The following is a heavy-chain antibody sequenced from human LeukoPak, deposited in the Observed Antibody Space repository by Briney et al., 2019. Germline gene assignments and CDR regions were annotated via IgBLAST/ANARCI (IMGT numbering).Heavy chain of an antibody. CDR3: ARDLSRAFDI. J-gene: IGHJ3*02. CDR1: GGSISSYY. Sequence: SETLSLTCTVSGGSISSYYWSWIRQPPGKGLEWIGYIYYSGSTNYNPSLKSRVTIPVDTSKNQFSLKLSSVTAADTAVYYCARDLSRAFDIWGQGTMVTVSS. V-gene: IGHV4-59*01. D-gene: IGHD2/OR15-2a*01. CDR2: IYYSGST.